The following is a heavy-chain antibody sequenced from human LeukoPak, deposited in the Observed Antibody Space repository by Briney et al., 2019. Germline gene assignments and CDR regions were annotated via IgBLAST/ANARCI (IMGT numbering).Heavy chain of an antibody. D-gene: IGHD3-22*01. CDR1: GFXFSSYG. J-gene: IGHJ4*02. CDR3: AREEHTYYYDSSGYSFDY. V-gene: IGHV3-33*01. CDR2: IWYDGSNK. Sequence: PGRSLRLSCAASGFXFSSYGMHWVRQAPGKGLEWVAVIWYDGSNKYYADSVKGRFTISRDNSKNTLYLQMNSLRAEDTAVYYCAREEHTYYYDSSGYSFDYWGQGTLVTVSS.